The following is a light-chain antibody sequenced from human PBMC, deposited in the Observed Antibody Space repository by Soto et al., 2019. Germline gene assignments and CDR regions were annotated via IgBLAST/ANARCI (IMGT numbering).Light chain of an antibody. CDR1: QSVNSF. Sequence: EIVLTQSPVTLSLSPGERATLSCRASQSVNSFLAWYQQKPGQAPRLLIYDTSKRATGIPARFSGSGSGTDFTLTISSLEPEDFAIYYCQLRAKWPLTFGGGTKVEIK. V-gene: IGKV3-11*01. CDR3: QLRAKWPLT. J-gene: IGKJ4*01. CDR2: DTS.